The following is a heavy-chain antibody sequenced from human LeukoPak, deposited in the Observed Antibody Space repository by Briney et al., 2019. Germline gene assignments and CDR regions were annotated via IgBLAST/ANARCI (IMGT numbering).Heavy chain of an antibody. CDR1: SGSISSSNYY. D-gene: IGHD3-3*01. Sequence: SETLSLXCTVSSGSISSSNYYWGWIRQPPGKGLEWIGSIHYSGITYSNPSLKSRITISVDTSKNQFSLKLSSVTAADTAVYYCARLETSYDFWSRDYYYYMDVWGKGTTVTVSS. J-gene: IGHJ6*03. CDR2: IHYSGIT. CDR3: ARLETSYDFWSRDYYYYMDV. V-gene: IGHV4-39*01.